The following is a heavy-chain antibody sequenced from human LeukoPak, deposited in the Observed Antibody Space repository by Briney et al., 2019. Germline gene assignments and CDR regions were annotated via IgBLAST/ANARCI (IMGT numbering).Heavy chain of an antibody. Sequence: PGGSLRLSCAASGFTFSIYWMSWVRQAPGKGLEWVANIKQDGSEKYYVDSVKGRFTISRDNAKNSLYLQMNSLRAEDTAVYYCARVGIFGVVAFDYWGQGTLVTVSS. J-gene: IGHJ4*02. CDR1: GFTFSIYW. D-gene: IGHD3-3*01. CDR2: IKQDGSEK. V-gene: IGHV3-7*01. CDR3: ARVGIFGVVAFDY.